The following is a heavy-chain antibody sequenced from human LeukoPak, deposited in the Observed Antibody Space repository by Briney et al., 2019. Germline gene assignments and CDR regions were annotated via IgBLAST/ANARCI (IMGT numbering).Heavy chain of an antibody. CDR1: GGSFSGYY. J-gene: IGHJ4*02. Sequence: SETLSLTCAVYGGSFSGYYWSWIRQPPGKGLEWIGEINHSGSTNYNPSLKSRVTISVDTSKNRFSLKLSSVTAADTAVYYCARGLEMATIEASFDYWGQGTLVTVSS. V-gene: IGHV4-34*01. CDR2: INHSGST. D-gene: IGHD5-24*01. CDR3: ARGLEMATIEASFDY.